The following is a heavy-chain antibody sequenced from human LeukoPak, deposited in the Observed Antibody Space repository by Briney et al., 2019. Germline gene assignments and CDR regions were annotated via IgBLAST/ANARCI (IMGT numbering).Heavy chain of an antibody. Sequence: PGGSLRLSCAASAFAFGNHAMSWVRQTPGKGLEWVSGISADGYNTHYADSVKGRFTISRDNFKSTLFLHMKSLRAEDTAVYFCTYYDSSGYYYGRLRYWGQGTPVTVSS. D-gene: IGHD3-22*01. CDR2: ISADGYNT. CDR1: AFAFGNHA. V-gene: IGHV3-23*01. CDR3: TYYDSSGYYYGRLRY. J-gene: IGHJ4*02.